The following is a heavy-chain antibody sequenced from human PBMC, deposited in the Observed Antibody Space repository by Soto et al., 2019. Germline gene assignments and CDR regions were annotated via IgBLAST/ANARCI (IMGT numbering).Heavy chain of an antibody. J-gene: IGHJ6*03. CDR3: ARCSMVRDYDILTGYYYYYYYYMDV. Sequence: GGSLRLSCAASGFTFSSYWMSWVRQAPGKGLEWVANIKQDGSEKYYVDSVKGRFTISRDNAKNSLYLQMNSLRAEDTAVYYCARCSMVRDYDILTGYYYYYYYYMDVWGKGTTVTVSS. D-gene: IGHD3-9*01. V-gene: IGHV3-7*01. CDR1: GFTFSSYW. CDR2: IKQDGSEK.